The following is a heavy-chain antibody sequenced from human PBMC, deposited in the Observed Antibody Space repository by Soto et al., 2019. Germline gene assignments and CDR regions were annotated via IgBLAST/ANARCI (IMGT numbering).Heavy chain of an antibody. CDR2: IYYSGST. CDR3: ARTPGTTGMLDY. D-gene: IGHD1-7*01. V-gene: IGHV4-30-4*01. CDR1: GGSISSGDYY. Sequence: PSETLSLTCTVSGGSISSGDYYWSWISQPPGKGLEWIGYIYYSGSTYYNPSLKSRVTISVDTSKNQFSLKLSSVTAADTAVYYCARTPGTTGMLDYWGQGTLVTVSS. J-gene: IGHJ4*02.